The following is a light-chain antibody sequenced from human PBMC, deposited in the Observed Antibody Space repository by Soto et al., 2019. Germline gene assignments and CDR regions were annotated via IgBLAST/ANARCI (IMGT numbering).Light chain of an antibody. Sequence: DIVMTQSPLSLPVTPGEPASISCRSSQSLLNSNGYNCLEWYLQKPGQSPQLLIYLGSYRASGVPDRFSGSGSGTDFTLKISRVEAEDVGVYFCMQSLQTPLTFGQGTKVEIK. V-gene: IGKV2-28*01. CDR2: LGS. CDR3: MQSLQTPLT. CDR1: QSLLNSNGYNC. J-gene: IGKJ1*01.